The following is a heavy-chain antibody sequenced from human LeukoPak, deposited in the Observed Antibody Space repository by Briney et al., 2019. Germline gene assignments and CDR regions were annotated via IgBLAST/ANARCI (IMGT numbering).Heavy chain of an antibody. CDR3: ARVSSGWSYYFDY. D-gene: IGHD6-19*01. CDR1: GGSINSYY. CDR2: IYSSGAT. J-gene: IGHJ4*02. Sequence: SETLSLTCTVSGGSINSYYWSWIRQPAGKGLEWIGRIYSSGATNYNPSLKSRGTMSVDTSKNQFSLKLNSVTAADTAVYFCARVSSGWSYYFDYWGQGTLVTVSS. V-gene: IGHV4-4*07.